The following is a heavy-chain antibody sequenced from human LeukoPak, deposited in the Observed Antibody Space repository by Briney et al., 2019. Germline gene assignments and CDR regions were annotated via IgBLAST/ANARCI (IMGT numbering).Heavy chain of an antibody. J-gene: IGHJ6*03. CDR1: GFSLSTSGVG. V-gene: IGHV2-5*02. CDR2: IYWDDDK. CDR3: ARTLAVAVSEDYMDV. D-gene: IGHD6-19*01. Sequence: SGPTLVKPTQTLTLTCTFSGFSLSTSGVGVGWIRQPPGKALEWLALIYWDDDKRYSPSLKTRLTISKDTSKNQVVLTMTNMDPVDTATYYCARTLAVAVSEDYMDVWGKGTTVTIS.